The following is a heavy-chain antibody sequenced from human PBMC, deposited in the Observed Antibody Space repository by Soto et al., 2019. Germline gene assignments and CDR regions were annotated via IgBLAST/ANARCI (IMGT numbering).Heavy chain of an antibody. CDR1: GDTFDTFA. J-gene: IGHJ6*02. D-gene: IGHD1-1*01. Sequence: QVQLVQSGAEVVKPGSSVKVSCKASGDTFDTFAISWVRQAPGQGLEWMGGIIPIFRTPDYGQKFQGRVTITADDSTSTAYMEPSSLRSEDTAVYYCARDKDREQPGGNYYYTLDVWGQGTTVTVSS. CDR3: ARDKDREQPGGNYYYTLDV. CDR2: IIPIFRTP. V-gene: IGHV1-69*12.